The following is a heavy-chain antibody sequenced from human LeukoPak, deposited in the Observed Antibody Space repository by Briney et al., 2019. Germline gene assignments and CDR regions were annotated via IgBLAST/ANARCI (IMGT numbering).Heavy chain of an antibody. Sequence: NPSETLSLTCTVSGGSISSYYWSWIRQPPGKGLEWIGYIYYSGSTNYNPSLKSRVTISVDTSKNQFSLRLCSVTAADTAVYHCARDFWTRFDPWGQGTLVTVSS. D-gene: IGHD3/OR15-3a*01. CDR2: IYYSGST. CDR1: GGSISSYY. V-gene: IGHV4-59*01. J-gene: IGHJ5*02. CDR3: ARDFWTRFDP.